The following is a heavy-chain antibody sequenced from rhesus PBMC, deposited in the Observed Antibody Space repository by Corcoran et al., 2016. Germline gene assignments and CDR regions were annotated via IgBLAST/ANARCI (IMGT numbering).Heavy chain of an antibody. CDR3: ARRFGTSFDY. CDR1: DDSLTSPSW. D-gene: IGHD4-29*01. J-gene: IGHJ4*01. Sequence: HVQLRASGPAVVKPSDTLSLPCAVSDDSLTSPSWWSWVRPSPRTGLEWIGNIFGSTGSSEYSPSLESRVTISKDTSNNRFSLNLISVTAADNAIYYCARRFGTSFDYWGQGVLVTVSS. V-gene: IGHV4-93*01. CDR2: IFGSTGSS.